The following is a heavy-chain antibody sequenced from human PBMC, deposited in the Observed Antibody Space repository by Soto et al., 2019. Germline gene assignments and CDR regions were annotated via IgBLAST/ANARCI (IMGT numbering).Heavy chain of an antibody. Sequence: EVQLVESGGGLVKPGGSLRLSCAASGFTFSNAWMSWVRQAPGKGLEWVGRIKSKTDGGTTDYAAPVKGRFTISRDDSKNTLYLEMNSLKTGETAVYYCTSLDYDILTGYLYWGQGTLVTVSS. CDR3: TSLDYDILTGYLY. V-gene: IGHV3-15*01. CDR2: IKSKTDGGTT. J-gene: IGHJ4*02. CDR1: GFTFSNAW. D-gene: IGHD3-9*01.